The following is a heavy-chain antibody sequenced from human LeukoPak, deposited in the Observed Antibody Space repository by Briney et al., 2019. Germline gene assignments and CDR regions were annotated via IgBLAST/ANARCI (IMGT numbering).Heavy chain of an antibody. CDR1: GFTFSSYA. Sequence: PGGSLRLSCAASGFTFSSYAMSWVRQAPGEGLEWVSAISGSGGSTYYADSVKGRFTISRDNSKNTLYLQMNSLRAEDTDVYYCAISQSVATITGSFDYWGQGTLVTVSS. CDR2: ISGSGGST. CDR3: AISQSVATITGSFDY. J-gene: IGHJ4*02. D-gene: IGHD5-12*01. V-gene: IGHV3-23*01.